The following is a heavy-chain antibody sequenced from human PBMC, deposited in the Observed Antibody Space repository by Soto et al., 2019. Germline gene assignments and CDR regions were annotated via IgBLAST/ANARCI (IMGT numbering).Heavy chain of an antibody. Sequence: ALFLTCAVSGGSSNGGEYSWTWVRQPPGKGLEWIGYIYHTGTTYYNMSLKSRVTISVDRSKNQFSLKLSSVTAADTAVYYCARGINYYDSSGDSWFDPWGQGTLVTVS. V-gene: IGHV4-30-2*01. CDR1: GGSSNGGEYS. D-gene: IGHD3-22*01. J-gene: IGHJ5*02. CDR2: IYHTGTT. CDR3: ARGINYYDSSGDSWFDP.